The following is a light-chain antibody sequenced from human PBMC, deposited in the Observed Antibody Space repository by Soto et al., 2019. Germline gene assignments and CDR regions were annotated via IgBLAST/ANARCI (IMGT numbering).Light chain of an antibody. V-gene: IGKV1-12*01. CDR1: QDIGNF. J-gene: IGKJ1*01. CDR3: QQARAFPRA. CDR2: GAS. Sequence: TQINQKPSSVSASVGDRVTITCRASQDIGNFLAWYQQTPGKAPKLLIHGASSLYRGVASRFSGGGTGTDFTLTILSLQPEDFATYYCQQARAFPRAFGQGTRVDI.